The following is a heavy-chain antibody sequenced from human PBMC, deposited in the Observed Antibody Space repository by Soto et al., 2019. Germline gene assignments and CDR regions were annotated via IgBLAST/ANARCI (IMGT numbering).Heavy chain of an antibody. D-gene: IGHD2-15*01. V-gene: IGHV3-21*01. CDR2: ISSTSANI. J-gene: IGHJ5*01. CDR3: AKGSPRVPAFGRLDS. CDR1: GFNFGIYS. Sequence: GGSLRLSCVASGFNFGIYSMHWVRQSPGKGLEWVASISSTSANIHYAESLKGRFTLSRDNSKNSLSLDMSSLRGEDMAVYYCAKGSPRVPAFGRLDSWGHGTLVTVSS.